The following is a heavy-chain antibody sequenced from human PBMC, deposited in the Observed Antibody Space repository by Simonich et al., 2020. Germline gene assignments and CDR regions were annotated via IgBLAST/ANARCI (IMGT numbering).Heavy chain of an antibody. Sequence: QVQLVESGGGVVQPGRSLRLSCAASGFTFSSYAMHWVHQAPSNVLAWVEIKSYEGRNKYNADSVKGRCTISRDNSKNTLYLQMNSLRAEDTAVYYCARELSKNGEAAAGYYFDYWGQGTLVTVSS. CDR1: GFTFSSYA. V-gene: IGHV3-30*07. CDR2: KSYEGRNK. D-gene: IGHD6-13*01. CDR3: ARELSKNGEAAAGYYFDY. J-gene: IGHJ4*02.